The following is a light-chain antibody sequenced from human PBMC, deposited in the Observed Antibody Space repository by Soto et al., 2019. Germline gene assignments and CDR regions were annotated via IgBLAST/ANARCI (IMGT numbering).Light chain of an antibody. CDR2: DAS. Sequence: EIFLTQSPVTLSFSTGQRATLSCRASQSISTYLAWYQVKPGQAPRLLIYDASSRATGVPARFSGSGSGTDFSLTISSLEPEDVAVYYCQQRSQWPPMTFGQGTRLEIK. J-gene: IGKJ5*01. CDR1: QSISTY. V-gene: IGKV3-11*01. CDR3: QQRSQWPPMT.